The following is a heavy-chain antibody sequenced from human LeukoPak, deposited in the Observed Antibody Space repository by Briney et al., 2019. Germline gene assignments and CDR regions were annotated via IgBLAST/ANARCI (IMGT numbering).Heavy chain of an antibody. CDR3: ARDGWWELPFDY. V-gene: IGHV1-2*02. D-gene: IGHD1-26*01. Sequence: ASVKVSCKASGYTFTGYYMHWVRQAPGQGLEWMGWINPNSGGTNYAQKFQGRVTMTRDTSTSTAYMELRSLRSDDTAVYYCARDGWWELPFDYWGQGTLVTVSS. CDR1: GYTFTGYY. J-gene: IGHJ4*02. CDR2: INPNSGGT.